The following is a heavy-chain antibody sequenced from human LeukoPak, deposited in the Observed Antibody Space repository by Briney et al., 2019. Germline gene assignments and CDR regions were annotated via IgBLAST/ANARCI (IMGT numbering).Heavy chain of an antibody. D-gene: IGHD1-26*01. J-gene: IGHJ4*02. CDR1: GGSFSGYY. Sequence: SETLSLTCAVYGGSFSGYYWSWIRQPPGKGLEWIGEINHSGSTNYNPSLKSRVTISVDTSKNQFSLKLSSVTAADTAVYYCARHSLRTYYFDYWGQGTLVTVSS. CDR2: INHSGST. CDR3: ARHSLRTYYFDY. V-gene: IGHV4-34*01.